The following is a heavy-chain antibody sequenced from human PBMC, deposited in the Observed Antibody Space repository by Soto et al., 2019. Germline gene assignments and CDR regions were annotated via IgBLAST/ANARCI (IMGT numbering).Heavy chain of an antibody. V-gene: IGHV1-46*01. J-gene: IGHJ6*02. CDR3: AREKASTSLLTHYYYAMDV. CDR1: GYTFINYY. Sequence: ASVKVSCKSSGYTFINYYVHWVRQAPGQGLEWMGMINPSGGRTTYPQKFQGRVTMTRDTSTSTVYVELSSLRSDDTAVFYCAREKASTSLLTHYYYAMDVWGQGTTVTVS. CDR2: INPSGGRT.